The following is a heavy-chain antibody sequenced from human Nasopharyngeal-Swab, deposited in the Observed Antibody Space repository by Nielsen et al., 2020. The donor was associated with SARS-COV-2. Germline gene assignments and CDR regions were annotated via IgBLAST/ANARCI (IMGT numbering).Heavy chain of an antibody. J-gene: IGHJ4*02. V-gene: IGHV3-30*04. Sequence: GESLKISWAASGFNFSSYAMHWVRQAPGKGLEWVAVISYDGSNKYYADSVKGRFTISRDNSKNTLYLQMNSLRAEDTAVYYCATPRGTMIDPLDYWGQGTLVTVSS. CDR2: ISYDGSNK. D-gene: IGHD3-22*01. CDR3: ATPRGTMIDPLDY. CDR1: GFNFSSYA.